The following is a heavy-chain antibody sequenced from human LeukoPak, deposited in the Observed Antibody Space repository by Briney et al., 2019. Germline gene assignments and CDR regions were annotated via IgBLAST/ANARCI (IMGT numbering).Heavy chain of an antibody. Sequence: PGGSLRLSCAASGFTFSSYIMNWVRQARENGLELVSSISSSSSYIYYADSVTGRFTTSRDNAKNSLHLQMNSLRAEDTAVYYCARDGQTGTTVYWGQGTLVTVSS. CDR1: GFTFSSYI. D-gene: IGHD1-7*01. CDR3: ARDGQTGTTVY. CDR2: ISSSSSYI. V-gene: IGHV3-21*01. J-gene: IGHJ4*02.